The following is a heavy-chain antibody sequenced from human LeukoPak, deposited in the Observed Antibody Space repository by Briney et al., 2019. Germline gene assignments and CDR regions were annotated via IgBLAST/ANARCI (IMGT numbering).Heavy chain of an antibody. CDR3: ARGRLTTVTTWYYHGMDV. J-gene: IGHJ6*02. V-gene: IGHV1-8*01. CDR1: GYTFTSYD. Sequence: ASVKVSCKASGYTFTSYDINRVRQATGQGPEWMGWMNPNSGNTGYGQKFQGRVTMTRDTSISTAYMELRSLRSEDTAVYYCARGRLTTVTTWYYHGMDVWGQGTTVTVSS. D-gene: IGHD4-17*01. CDR2: MNPNSGNT.